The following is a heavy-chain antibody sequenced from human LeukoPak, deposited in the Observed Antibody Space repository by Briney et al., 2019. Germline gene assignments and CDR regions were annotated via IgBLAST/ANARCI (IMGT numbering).Heavy chain of an antibody. D-gene: IGHD3-10*01. CDR2: MNPDSGNT. V-gene: IGHV1-8*01. CDR3: ARGSLLWFGLFDY. J-gene: IGHJ4*02. CDR1: GYTFTSYD. Sequence: GASVKVSCKASGYTFTSYDINWVRQATGQGLEWMGWMNPDSGNTGYTQKFQGRVTMTRNTSISTAYMELSSLRSEDTAVYYCARGSLLWFGLFDYWGQGTLVTVSS.